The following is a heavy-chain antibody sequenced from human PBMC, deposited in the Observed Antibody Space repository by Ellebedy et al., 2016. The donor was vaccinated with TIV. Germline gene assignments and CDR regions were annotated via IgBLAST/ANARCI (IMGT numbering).Heavy chain of an antibody. D-gene: IGHD3-10*01. Sequence: GESLKISCQASGYSFTNYWIGWVRQMPGKGLEWMGIIYPGDYDTRYSPSFESQVPISVDKSISTAYMQWNSLKASDTATYYSARRMVRGGIRYAMAVWGQGTTVTVSS. CDR2: IYPGDYDT. J-gene: IGHJ6*02. CDR1: GYSFTNYW. V-gene: IGHV5-51*01. CDR3: ARRMVRGGIRYAMAV.